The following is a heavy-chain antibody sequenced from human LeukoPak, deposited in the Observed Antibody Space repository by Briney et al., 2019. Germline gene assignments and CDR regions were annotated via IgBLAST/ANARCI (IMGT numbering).Heavy chain of an antibody. CDR3: ANSLYGGCDY. Sequence: GSLRLSCAASGFSFSTYAMSWVRQAPGKGLEWVSGVNGNGGSTSYADSVKGRFTIFRDNSKNTVYLQMNSLRVEDTAVYYCANSLYGGCDYWGQGTVVTVSS. D-gene: IGHD3-16*02. V-gene: IGHV3-23*01. J-gene: IGHJ4*02. CDR1: GFSFSTYA. CDR2: VNGNGGST.